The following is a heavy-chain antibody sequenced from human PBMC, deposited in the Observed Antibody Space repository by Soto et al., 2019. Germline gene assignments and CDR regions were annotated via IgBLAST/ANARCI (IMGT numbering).Heavy chain of an antibody. CDR2: IWYDGSNK. Sequence: PGGSLRLSCAASGFNFSSFGMHWVRQAPGKGLEWVAVIWYDGSNKYYADSVKGRFTISRDNSKNTLYLQMNSLRAEDTAVYYCARKYCSGGSCYSGSFQHWCQGTLVTVSS. V-gene: IGHV3-33*01. D-gene: IGHD2-15*01. CDR3: ARKYCSGGSCYSGSFQH. CDR1: GFNFSSFG. J-gene: IGHJ1*01.